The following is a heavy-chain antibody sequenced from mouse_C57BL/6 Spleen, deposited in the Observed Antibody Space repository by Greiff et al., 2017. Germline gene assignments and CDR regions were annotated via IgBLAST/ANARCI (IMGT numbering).Heavy chain of an antibody. CDR3: ARLYDYDEFAY. V-gene: IGHV1-64*01. Sequence: QVQLQQPGAELVKPGASVKLSCKASGYTFTSYWMHWVKQRPGQGLEWIGMIHPNSGSTNYNEKFKSKATLTVDKSSSTAYMQLSSLTSEDSAVYYCARLYDYDEFAYWGQGTLVTVSA. CDR1: GYTFTSYW. D-gene: IGHD2-4*01. CDR2: IHPNSGST. J-gene: IGHJ3*01.